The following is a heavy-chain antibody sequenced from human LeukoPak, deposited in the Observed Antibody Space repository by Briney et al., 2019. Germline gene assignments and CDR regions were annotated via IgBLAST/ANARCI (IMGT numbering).Heavy chain of an antibody. D-gene: IGHD1-1*01. CDR3: ASSELAYDAFDI. Sequence: SETLSLTCTVSGGSISSSSYYWGWIRQPPGKGLGWIGSIYYSGSTYYNPSLKSRVTISVDTSKNQFSLKLSSVTAADTAVYYCASSELAYDAFDIWGQGTMVTVSS. CDR1: GGSISSSSYY. V-gene: IGHV4-39*01. J-gene: IGHJ3*02. CDR2: IYYSGST.